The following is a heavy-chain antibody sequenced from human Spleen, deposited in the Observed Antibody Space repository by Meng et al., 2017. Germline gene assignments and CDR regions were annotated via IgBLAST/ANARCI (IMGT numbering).Heavy chain of an antibody. CDR3: ARPTNGGTYLDY. J-gene: IGHJ4*02. Sequence: GESLKISCAASGVTLRNNYMTWVRQAPGKGLELVSLTYSDATTSYADSVKGRFTISRDDSKNTLYLHMNSLRSEDTAVYYCARPTNGGTYLDYWGQGALVTVSS. D-gene: IGHD1/OR15-1a*01. V-gene: IGHV3-66*02. CDR2: TYSDATT. CDR1: GVTLRNNY.